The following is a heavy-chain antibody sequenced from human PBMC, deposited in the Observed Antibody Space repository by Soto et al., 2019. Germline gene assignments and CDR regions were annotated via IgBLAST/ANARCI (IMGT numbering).Heavy chain of an antibody. Sequence: PGKGLEVVGWISAYNRNTNYAQKLQGRVTITTDTSTSTAYMELRSLRSDDTAVYYCARGGSGYDYPDDYWGQGTLVSGPS. CDR2: ISAYNRNT. J-gene: IGHJ4*02. CDR3: ARGGSGYDYPDDY. V-gene: IGHV1-18*01. D-gene: IGHD5-12*01.